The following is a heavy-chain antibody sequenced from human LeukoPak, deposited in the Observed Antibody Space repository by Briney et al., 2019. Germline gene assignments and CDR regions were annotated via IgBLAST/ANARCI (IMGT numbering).Heavy chain of an antibody. D-gene: IGHD3-16*02. V-gene: IGHV1-8*03. CDR3: ARAYRYGRRYYFDY. Sequence: GASVKVSCKASGYTFTSYDINWVRQATGQGLEWMGWMNPNSGNTGYAQKFQGRVTITRNASISTAYMELSSLRSEDTAVYYCARAYRYGRRYYFDYWGQGTLVTVSS. CDR1: GYTFTSYD. J-gene: IGHJ4*02. CDR2: MNPNSGNT.